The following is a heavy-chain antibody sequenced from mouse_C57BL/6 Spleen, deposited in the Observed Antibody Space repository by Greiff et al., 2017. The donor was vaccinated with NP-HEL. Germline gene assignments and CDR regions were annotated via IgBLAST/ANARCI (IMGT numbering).Heavy chain of an antibody. CDR2: IYPRSGNT. J-gene: IGHJ4*01. Sequence: QVQLQQSGAELARPGASVKLSCKASGYTFTSYGISWVKQRTGQGLEWIGEIYPRSGNTYYNEKFKGKATLTADKSSSTAYMELRSLTSDDSAVYFCARGGNYTYYAMDYWGQGTSVTVSS. V-gene: IGHV1-81*01. CDR1: GYTFTSYG. D-gene: IGHD2-1*01. CDR3: ARGGNYTYYAMDY.